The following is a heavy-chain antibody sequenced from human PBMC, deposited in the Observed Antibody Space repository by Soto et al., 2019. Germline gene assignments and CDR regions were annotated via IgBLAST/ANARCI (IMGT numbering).Heavy chain of an antibody. CDR3: AGDGFTGDILTGYLFYNWFDP. J-gene: IGHJ5*02. V-gene: IGHV1-69*01. CDR2: IIPIFGTA. CDR1: GGTFSSYA. D-gene: IGHD3-9*01. Sequence: QVQLVQSGAEVKKPGSSVKVSCKASGGTFSSYAISWVRQAPGHGLEWMGGIIPIFGTANYAQKFQGRVTITADETTSTASMELSSLRSEATAVYYCAGDGFTGDILTGYLFYNWFDPWGQGTLVTVSS.